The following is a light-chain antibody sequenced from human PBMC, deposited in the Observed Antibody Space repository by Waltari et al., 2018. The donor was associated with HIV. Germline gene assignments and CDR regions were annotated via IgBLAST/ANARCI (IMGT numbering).Light chain of an antibody. CDR1: NIGSKS. CDR2: DDN. V-gene: IGLV3-21*04. CDR3: QVWDTTTDQWV. Sequence: SYVLTPPPSVSVDPGDTARITCGGTNIGSKSVQWYQQKPGQAPFLVIYDDNDRPSGIPERFSGSSSGNTATLTISRVEAGDEADYYCQVWDTTTDQWVFGGGTELAVL. J-gene: IGLJ3*02.